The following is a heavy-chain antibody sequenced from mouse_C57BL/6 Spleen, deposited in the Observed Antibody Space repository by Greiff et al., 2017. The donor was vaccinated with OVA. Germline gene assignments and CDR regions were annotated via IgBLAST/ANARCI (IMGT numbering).Heavy chain of an antibody. D-gene: IGHD2-5*01. Sequence: EVKLQQSGPELVKPGASVKISCKASGYTFTDYYMNWVKQSHGKSLEWIGDINPNNGGTSYNQKFKGKATLTVDKSSSTAYMELRSLTSEDSAVYYCASYYSNYRAWFAYWGQGTLVTVSA. CDR2: INPNNGGT. J-gene: IGHJ3*01. CDR1: GYTFTDYY. CDR3: ASYYSNYRAWFAY. V-gene: IGHV1-26*01.